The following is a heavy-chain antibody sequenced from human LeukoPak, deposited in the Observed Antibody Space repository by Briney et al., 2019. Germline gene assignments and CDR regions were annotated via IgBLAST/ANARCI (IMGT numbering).Heavy chain of an antibody. CDR1: GFTFSNHW. CDR3: VRDVSDENDSASRMHLDS. J-gene: IGHJ4*02. CDR2: IKKDGREK. Sequence: PGGSLRLSCAASGFTFSNHWMTWVRQAPGKGLEWVANIKKDGREKHYVDSVKGRFAISRDNARNSLFLQMNSLRAEDTAVYYCVRDVSDENDSASRMHLDSWGQGTLVSVSS. V-gene: IGHV3-7*01. D-gene: IGHD2-15*01.